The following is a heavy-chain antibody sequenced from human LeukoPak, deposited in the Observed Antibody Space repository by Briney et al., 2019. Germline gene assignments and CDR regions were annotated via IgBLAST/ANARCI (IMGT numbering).Heavy chain of an antibody. CDR2: INPNSGDT. J-gene: IGHJ4*02. CDR3: ARASYGDLARSLDY. CDR1: GYTFTGYY. Sequence: ASVKVSCKASGYTFTGYYMHWVRQAPGQGLEWMGWINPNSGDTRFAQKFQGRVTMTRDTSISTAYMELSRLISDDTAVYYCARASYGDLARSLDYWGQGTLVTVSS. D-gene: IGHD4-17*01. V-gene: IGHV1-2*02.